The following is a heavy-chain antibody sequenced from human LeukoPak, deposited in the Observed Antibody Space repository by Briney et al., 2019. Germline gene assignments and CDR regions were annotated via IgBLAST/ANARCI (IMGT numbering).Heavy chain of an antibody. CDR2: IYHSGTT. Sequence: SSETLSLTCSVSGYSISGGNYWGWIRQPPGKGLEWIGSIYHSGTTYYNPSLKSRVTISVDTSKNQFSLKLSSVTAADTAVYYCAREKYYYGSGNDWGQGTLVTVSS. D-gene: IGHD3-10*01. J-gene: IGHJ4*02. CDR1: GYSISGGNY. V-gene: IGHV4-38-2*02. CDR3: AREKYYYGSGND.